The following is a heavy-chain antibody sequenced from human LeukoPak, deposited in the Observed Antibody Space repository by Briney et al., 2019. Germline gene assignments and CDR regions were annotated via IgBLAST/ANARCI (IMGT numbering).Heavy chain of an antibody. CDR2: IYSGGST. CDR3: ARVSSGWQREYRRRTEYFQH. D-gene: IGHD6-19*01. V-gene: IGHV3-53*01. J-gene: IGHJ1*01. CDR1: GFTVSSNY. Sequence: PGGSLRLSCAASGFTVSSNYMSWVRQAPGKGLEWVSVIYSGGSTYYADSVKGRFTISRDNSKNTLYLQMNSLRAEDTTVYYCARVSSGWQREYRRRTEYFQHWGQGTLVTVSS.